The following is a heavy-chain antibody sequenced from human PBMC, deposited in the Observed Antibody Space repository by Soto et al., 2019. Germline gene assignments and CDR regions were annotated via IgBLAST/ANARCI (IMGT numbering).Heavy chain of an antibody. V-gene: IGHV3-NL1*01. CDR2: IYSGGST. CDR1: GFTFSSYG. CDR3: ARRRQHFDY. Sequence: QVQLVESGGGVVQPGRSLRLSCAASGFTFSSYGMHWVRQAPGKGLEWVAVIYSGGSTYYADSVKGRFTISRDNSKNTLYLQMNSLRAEDTAVYYCARRRQHFDYWGQGTLVTVSS. J-gene: IGHJ4*02.